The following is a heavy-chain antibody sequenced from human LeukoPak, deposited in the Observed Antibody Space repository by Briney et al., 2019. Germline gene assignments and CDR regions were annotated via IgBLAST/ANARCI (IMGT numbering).Heavy chain of an antibody. Sequence: GGSLRLSCAASGFTFTTYWMSWVRQAPGKGLEWVANIRQDGSEKKYLNSVRGRFTISRDNAKNSLYLQMNSLRAEDTAVYYCARNAYGAQTPSDVWGQGTTVTVSS. CDR1: GFTFTTYW. V-gene: IGHV3-7*05. CDR3: ARNAYGAQTPSDV. J-gene: IGHJ6*02. D-gene: IGHD4-17*01. CDR2: IRQDGSEK.